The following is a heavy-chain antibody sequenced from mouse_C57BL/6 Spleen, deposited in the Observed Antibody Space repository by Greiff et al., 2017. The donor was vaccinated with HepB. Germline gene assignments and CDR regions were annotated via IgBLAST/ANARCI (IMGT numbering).Heavy chain of an antibody. CDR3: AMGFTTVVGECYWSMDY. Sequence: VKLVESGAELVKPGASVKISCKASGYAFSSYWMNWVKQRPGKGLEWIGQINPGDGDTNYNGKFKGKATLTADKSSSTAYMQLSSLTSEDSAVYFCAMGFTTVVGECYWSMDYWGQGTSVTVSS. J-gene: IGHJ4*01. CDR1: GYAFSSYW. CDR2: INPGDGDT. D-gene: IGHD1-1*01. V-gene: IGHV1-80*01.